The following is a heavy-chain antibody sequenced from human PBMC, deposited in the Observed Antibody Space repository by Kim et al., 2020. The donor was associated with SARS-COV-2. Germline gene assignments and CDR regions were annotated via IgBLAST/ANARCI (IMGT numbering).Heavy chain of an antibody. CDR3: ARHRSLSGTDY. V-gene: IGHV5-51*01. Sequence: GYSPSFQGQVTISADRSIATAYLQWRSLKASDTATYYCARHRSLSGTDYWGQGTLVTVSS. J-gene: IGHJ4*02.